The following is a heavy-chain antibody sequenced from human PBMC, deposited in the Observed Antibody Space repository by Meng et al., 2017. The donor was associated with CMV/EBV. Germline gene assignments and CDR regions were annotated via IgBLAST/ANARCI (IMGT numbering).Heavy chain of an antibody. D-gene: IGHD3-16*01. Sequence: ASVKVSCKASGYTFTGYYMHWVRQAPGQGLEWMGWINPNSGCTNYAQKFQGRVTMTRDTSISTAYMELSRLRSDDTAVYYCARDLDGGANGPEDYWGQGTLVTVSS. J-gene: IGHJ4*02. CDR3: ARDLDGGANGPEDY. CDR2: INPNSGCT. V-gene: IGHV1-2*02. CDR1: GYTFTGYY.